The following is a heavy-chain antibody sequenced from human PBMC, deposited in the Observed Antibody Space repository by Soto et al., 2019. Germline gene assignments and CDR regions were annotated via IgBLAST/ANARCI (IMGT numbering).Heavy chain of an antibody. V-gene: IGHV3-30-3*01. Sequence: GGSLRLSCAASGFTFSSYAMHWVRQAPGKGLEWVAVISYDGSNKYYADSVKGRFTISRDNSKNTLYLQMNSLRAEDTAVYYCARDGYYYDSSGYPRFIDYWGQGTLVTVSS. CDR3: ARDGYYYDSSGYPRFIDY. J-gene: IGHJ4*02. CDR1: GFTFSSYA. CDR2: ISYDGSNK. D-gene: IGHD3-22*01.